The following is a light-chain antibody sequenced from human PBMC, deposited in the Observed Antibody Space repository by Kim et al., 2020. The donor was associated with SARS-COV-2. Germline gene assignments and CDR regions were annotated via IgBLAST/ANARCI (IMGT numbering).Light chain of an antibody. CDR1: SSDVGGYNY. J-gene: IGLJ2*01. CDR3: SSYAGSNNLV. CDR2: EGS. V-gene: IGLV2-8*01. Sequence: GQSVTLACTGTSSDVGGYNYVSWYQQHPGKAPKLMFYEGSKRPSGVPDRFSGSKSGNTASLPVSGLQAEDEADYYCSSYAGSNNLVFGGGTQLTVL.